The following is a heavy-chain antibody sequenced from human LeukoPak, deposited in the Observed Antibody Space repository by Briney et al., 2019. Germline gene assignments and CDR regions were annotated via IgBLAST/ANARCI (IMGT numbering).Heavy chain of an antibody. CDR2: IIPIFGTA. V-gene: IGHV1-69*05. D-gene: IGHD5-24*01. Sequence: GASVKVSCKASGGTFSSYAISWVRQAPGQGLEWMGGIIPIFGTANYARKFQGRVTITTDESTSTAHMELSSLRSEDTAVYYCARAGGYNLLDYWGQGTLVTVSS. CDR3: ARAGGYNLLDY. CDR1: GGTFSSYA. J-gene: IGHJ4*02.